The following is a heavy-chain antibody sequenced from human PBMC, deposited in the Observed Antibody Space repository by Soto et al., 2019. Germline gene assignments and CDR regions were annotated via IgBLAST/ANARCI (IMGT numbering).Heavy chain of an antibody. V-gene: IGHV4-30-4*02. CDR1: GGSISSGDYY. J-gene: IGHJ4*02. CDR2: IYYSGST. CDR3: ARGDTYFDY. D-gene: IGHD5-18*01. Sequence: SETLSLTYTVSGGSISSGDYYWSWIRQPPGKGLEWIGYIYYSGSTYYNPSLKSRVTISVDTSKNQFSLKLTSVTAADTAVYYCARGDTYFDYWGQGTLVTVSS.